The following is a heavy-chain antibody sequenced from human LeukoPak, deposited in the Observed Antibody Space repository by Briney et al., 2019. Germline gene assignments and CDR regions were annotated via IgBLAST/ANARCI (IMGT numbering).Heavy chain of an antibody. CDR1: GYTFTRYA. Sequence: ASVKVSCKASGYTFTRYAINWLRQAPGQGLEWMGWINMYTANPAYAQGFTERFVFSLDTSVTTTYLQISNLKTEDTAVYYCARHDNDDDFDYWGQGTLVTVSS. CDR2: INMYTANP. J-gene: IGHJ4*02. D-gene: IGHD3-16*01. V-gene: IGHV7-4-1*02. CDR3: ARHDNDDDFDY.